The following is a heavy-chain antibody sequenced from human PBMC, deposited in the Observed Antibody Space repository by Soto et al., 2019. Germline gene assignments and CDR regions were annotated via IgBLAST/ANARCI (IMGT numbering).Heavy chain of an antibody. J-gene: IGHJ4*02. V-gene: IGHV1-69*13. CDR2: IIPIFGTA. CDR3: ARAKLGYSYGPYYFDY. D-gene: IGHD5-18*01. CDR1: GGTFSSYA. Sequence: GASVKVSCKASGGTFSSYAISWVRQAPGQGLEWMGGIIPIFGTANYAQKFQGRVTITADESTSTAYMELSSLRSEDTAVYYCARAKLGYSYGPYYFDYWGQGTLVTVSS.